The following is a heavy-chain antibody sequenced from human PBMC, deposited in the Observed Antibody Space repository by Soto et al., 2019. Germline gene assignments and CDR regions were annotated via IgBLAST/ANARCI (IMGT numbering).Heavy chain of an antibody. D-gene: IGHD3-22*01. V-gene: IGHV3-66*01. CDR1: GFTVSSNY. CDR2: IYSGGST. J-gene: IGHJ3*02. Sequence: GGSLRLSCAASGFTVSSNYMSWVLQAPGKGLEWVSVIYSGGSTYYADSVKGRFTISRDNSKNTLYLQMNSLRAEDTAVYYCARVDVVMVAFDIWXQGTMVTVSS. CDR3: ARVDVVMVAFDI.